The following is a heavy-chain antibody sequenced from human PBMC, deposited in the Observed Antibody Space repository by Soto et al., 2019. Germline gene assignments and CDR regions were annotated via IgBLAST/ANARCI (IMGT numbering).Heavy chain of an antibody. V-gene: IGHV1-2*02. CDR3: ARESGGATATLDYYYFYMDV. J-gene: IGHJ6*03. Sequence: QVPLVQSGAEVRKPGASVKVSCKTSGDSFNAYYLHWVRQAPGQGLEWLGWINPNGGATKYAQKFWGRVAMTRDTSIRTAYMELTSLRSDDTAIYFCARESGGATATLDYYYFYMDVWGQGTTVTVSS. CDR1: GDSFNAYY. CDR2: INPNGGAT. D-gene: IGHD5-12*01.